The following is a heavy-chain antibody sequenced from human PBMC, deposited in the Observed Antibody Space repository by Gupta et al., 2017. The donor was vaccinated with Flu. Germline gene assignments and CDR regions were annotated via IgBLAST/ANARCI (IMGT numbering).Heavy chain of an antibody. CDR1: GYTFTGYY. J-gene: IGHJ4*02. Sequence: QVQLVQSGAEVKKPGAPVKLSCKASGYTFTGYYMNWVRQAPGQGLEWMGWINPNSGGTNYAQKFQGRVTMTRDTSISTAYMELSRLRSDDTAVYYCARAGYCSGGSCYSHDYWGQGTLVTVSS. V-gene: IGHV1-2*02. CDR3: ARAGYCSGGSCYSHDY. D-gene: IGHD2-15*01. CDR2: INPNSGGT.